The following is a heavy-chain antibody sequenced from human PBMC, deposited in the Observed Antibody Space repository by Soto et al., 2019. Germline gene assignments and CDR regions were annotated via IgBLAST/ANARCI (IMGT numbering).Heavy chain of an antibody. CDR3: ARDHPHSYGVYYFDY. J-gene: IGHJ4*02. CDR2: INHSGST. Sequence: PSETLSLTCAVYGGSFSGSYWTWIRQPPGTGLEWIGEINHSGSTNYSPSLKSRVTISVDTSKNQVSLKVNSVTVADTAMYYCARDHPHSYGVYYFDYWGQGTPVTVSS. CDR1: GGSFSGSY. D-gene: IGHD5-18*01. V-gene: IGHV4-34*01.